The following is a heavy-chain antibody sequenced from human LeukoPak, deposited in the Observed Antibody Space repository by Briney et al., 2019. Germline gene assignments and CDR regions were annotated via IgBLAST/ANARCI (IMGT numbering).Heavy chain of an antibody. V-gene: IGHV1-18*01. CDR3: ARVTTRRVVDY. CDR1: GYTFTSSG. Sequence: ASVKVSCKASGYTFTSSGISWVRQAPGQGLEWMGWISAYNGNINYAQNLQGRVTMTTDTSTSTAYMDLGSLRSDDTAVYYCARVTTRRVVDYWGQGTLVTVSS. J-gene: IGHJ4*02. D-gene: IGHD4-17*01. CDR2: ISAYNGNI.